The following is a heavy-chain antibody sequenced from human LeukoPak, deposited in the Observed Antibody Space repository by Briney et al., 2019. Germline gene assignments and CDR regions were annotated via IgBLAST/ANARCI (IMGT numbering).Heavy chain of an antibody. D-gene: IGHD3-3*01. CDR3: ARDGYDFWSGYGSRWFDP. CDR2: IYYSGST. V-gene: IGHV4-59*01. J-gene: IGHJ5*02. CDR1: GGSISSYY. Sequence: PSETLSLTCAVSGGSISSYYWSWIRQPPGKGLEWIGYIYYSGSTNYNPSLKSRVTISVDTSKNQFSLKLSSVTAADTAVYYCARDGYDFWSGYGSRWFDPWGQGTLVTVSS.